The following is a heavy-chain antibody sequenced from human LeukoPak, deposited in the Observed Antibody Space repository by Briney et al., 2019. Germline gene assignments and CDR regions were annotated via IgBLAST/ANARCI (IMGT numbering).Heavy chain of an antibody. CDR3: ARSQHYGDRMWFDP. Sequence: GGSLRLSCAASGFTFSSYGMHWVRQAPGKGLEWVAVIWYDGSNKYYADSVKGRFTISRDNSKNTLYLQMNSLRAEDTAVYYCARSQHYGDRMWFDPWGQGTLVTVYS. CDR2: IWYDGSNK. J-gene: IGHJ5*02. V-gene: IGHV3-33*01. D-gene: IGHD4-17*01. CDR1: GFTFSSYG.